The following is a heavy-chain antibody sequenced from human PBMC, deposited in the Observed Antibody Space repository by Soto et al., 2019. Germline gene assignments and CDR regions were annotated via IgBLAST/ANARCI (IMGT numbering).Heavy chain of an antibody. CDR3: ARDGHVCSGGSCYSVPFDY. CDR1: GGSISSYY. Sequence: SETLSLTCTVSGGSISSYYWSWIRQPPGKGLEWIGYIYYSGSTNYNPSLKSRVTISVDTSKNQFSLKLSSVTAADTAVYYCARDGHVCSGGSCYSVPFDYWGQGTLVTVSS. V-gene: IGHV4-59*01. D-gene: IGHD2-15*01. J-gene: IGHJ4*02. CDR2: IYYSGST.